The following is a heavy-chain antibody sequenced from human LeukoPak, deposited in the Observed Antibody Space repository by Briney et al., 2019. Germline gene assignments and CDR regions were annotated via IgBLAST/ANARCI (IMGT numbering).Heavy chain of an antibody. CDR1: GYTFTSYD. J-gene: IGHJ3*02. D-gene: IGHD6-19*01. V-gene: IGHV1-8*01. CDR2: MNPNSGNT. Sequence: GASVTVSCKASGYTFTSYDINWVRQATGQGLEWMGWMNPNSGNTGYAQKFQGRVTMTRNTSISTAYMELSRLRSDDTAVYYCARERVYSSGWSALHGAFDIWGQGTMVTVSS. CDR3: ARERVYSSGWSALHGAFDI.